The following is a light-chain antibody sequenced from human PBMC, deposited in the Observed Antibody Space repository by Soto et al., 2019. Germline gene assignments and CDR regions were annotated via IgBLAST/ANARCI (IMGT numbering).Light chain of an antibody. Sequence: EIVLTQSPGTLSLSPGERATLSCRASQSVSSSYLAWYQQKPGQAPRLLIYGASSRATGIPDRFSGSGSGTDFTLTISRLDPEDCAVYYCQQYGSPWTFGQGTKVEIK. CDR3: QQYGSPWT. CDR2: GAS. CDR1: QSVSSSY. J-gene: IGKJ1*01. V-gene: IGKV3-20*01.